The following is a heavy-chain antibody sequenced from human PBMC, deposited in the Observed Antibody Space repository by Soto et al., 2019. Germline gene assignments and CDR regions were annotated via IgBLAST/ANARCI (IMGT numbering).Heavy chain of an antibody. CDR2: INHSGST. CDR1: GGSFSGYY. V-gene: IGHV4-34*01. Sequence: QVQLQQWGAGLLKPSETLSLTCAVYGGSFSGYYWSWIRQPPGKGLEWIGEINHSGSTNYNPSLKSRVTISVDTSKNQFSLKLSSVTAADTAVYYCARGYYGSGSYYGRWGQGTLVTVSS. D-gene: IGHD3-10*01. CDR3: ARGYYGSGSYYGR. J-gene: IGHJ4*02.